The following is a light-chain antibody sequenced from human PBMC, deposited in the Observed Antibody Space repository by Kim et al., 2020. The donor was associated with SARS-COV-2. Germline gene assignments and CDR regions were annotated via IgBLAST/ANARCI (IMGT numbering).Light chain of an antibody. CDR2: GTS. J-gene: IGKJ2*01. CDR3: QQYDRYPLT. V-gene: IGKV1-16*01. Sequence: DIQMTQFPSSLSASVGDRVTITCRASQGIGNDLTWIQQKPGKAPKSLIYGTSSLHIGVPSRFSGSGSGTEFTLTISSLQPEDFATYFCQQYDRYPLTFGQGNKVEI. CDR1: QGIGND.